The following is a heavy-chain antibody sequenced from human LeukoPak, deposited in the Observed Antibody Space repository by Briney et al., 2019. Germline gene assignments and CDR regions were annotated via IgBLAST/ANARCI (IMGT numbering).Heavy chain of an antibody. V-gene: IGHV5-51*01. CDR2: IYPIDSDT. CDR1: GYSFATYW. J-gene: IGHJ4*02. CDR3: ARHASRDDPLES. Sequence: GASLKISCQASGYSFATYWIAWVRQMPGKGLEWLGVIYPIDSDTRYSPSFQGQVTMSVDYSISTAYLQWSSLKASDTAVYYCARHASRDDPLESWGQGTQVTVSS. D-gene: IGHD5-24*01.